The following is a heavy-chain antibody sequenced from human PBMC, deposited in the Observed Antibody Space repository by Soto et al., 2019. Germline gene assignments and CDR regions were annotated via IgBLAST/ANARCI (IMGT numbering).Heavy chain of an antibody. Sequence: QVQLVQSGAEVKKPGSSVKVSCKASGGTISSYAISWVRQAPGQGLEWMGGIIPMFDTANYAQKFQGRVTITADKSTCTAFMDLRNLRYDDTATYDCARGHFDWSSRTPGAVDMWGQGIMVTVSS. CDR3: ARGHFDWSSRTPGAVDM. V-gene: IGHV1-69*06. CDR1: GGTISSYA. CDR2: IIPMFDTA. D-gene: IGHD3-9*01. J-gene: IGHJ3*02.